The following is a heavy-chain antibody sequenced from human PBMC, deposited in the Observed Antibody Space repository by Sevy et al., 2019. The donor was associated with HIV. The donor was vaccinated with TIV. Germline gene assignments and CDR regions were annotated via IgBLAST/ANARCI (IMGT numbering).Heavy chain of an antibody. V-gene: IGHV3-23*01. CDR1: GFTFGSYA. Sequence: GGSLRLSCAASGFTFGSYAMSWVRQAPGKGLEWVSAISGSGGSTYYADSVKGRFTISRDNSKNTLYLQMNSLRAEDTAVYYCAKSKHYDILTGYYDYWGQGTLVTVSS. CDR3: AKSKHYDILTGYYDY. D-gene: IGHD3-9*01. CDR2: ISGSGGST. J-gene: IGHJ4*02.